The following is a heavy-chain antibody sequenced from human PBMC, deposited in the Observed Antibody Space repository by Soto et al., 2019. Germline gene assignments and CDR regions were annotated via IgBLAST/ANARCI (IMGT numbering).Heavy chain of an antibody. J-gene: IGHJ5*02. Sequence: SETLSLTCAVYGGSFSGYYWSWIRQPPGKGLEWIGEINHSGSTNYNPSLKSRVTISVDTSKNQFSLKLSSVTAADTAVYYCARKGNYDFWSGPGDNRFDPWGQGTLVTVSS. CDR3: ARKGNYDFWSGPGDNRFDP. CDR1: GGSFSGYY. D-gene: IGHD3-3*01. V-gene: IGHV4-34*01. CDR2: INHSGST.